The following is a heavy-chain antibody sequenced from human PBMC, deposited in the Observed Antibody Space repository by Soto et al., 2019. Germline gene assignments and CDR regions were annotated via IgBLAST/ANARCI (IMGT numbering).Heavy chain of an antibody. D-gene: IGHD4-17*01. J-gene: IGHJ4*02. CDR1: GGTFSSHS. CDR2: IITLFGTA. V-gene: IGHV1-69*01. CDR3: AREVGYGDFSAALLD. Sequence: VQLMQSGAEVKQPGSSVKVSCKASGGTFSSHSINWVRQAPGQGLEWMGGIITLFGTANYAQNFQGRVTITADQSTSTAYMELNSMRSDDTAGYYCAREVGYGDFSAALLDWGQGTLGTVSS.